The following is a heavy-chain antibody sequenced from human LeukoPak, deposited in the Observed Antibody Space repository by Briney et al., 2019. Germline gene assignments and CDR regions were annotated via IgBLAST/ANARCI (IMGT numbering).Heavy chain of an antibody. D-gene: IGHD1-26*01. CDR2: INPSGGST. V-gene: IGHV1-46*01. J-gene: IGHJ4*02. Sequence: GASVKVSCKASGYTFTSYYMHWVRQAPGQGLEWMGIINPSGGSTSYAQKFQGRVTMTRDKSTSTVYMELSSLRSEDTAVYYCARISGSYHYFDYWGQGTLVTVSS. CDR1: GYTFTSYY. CDR3: ARISGSYHYFDY.